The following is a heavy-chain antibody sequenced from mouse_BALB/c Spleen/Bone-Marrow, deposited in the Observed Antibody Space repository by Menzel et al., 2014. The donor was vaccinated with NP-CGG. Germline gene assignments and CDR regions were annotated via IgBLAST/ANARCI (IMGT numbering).Heavy chain of an antibody. J-gene: IGHJ2*01. CDR2: IHPNSGNT. Sequence: VQLQQSGSVLERPGASVKLSCKASGYTFTNSWIHWAKQRPGQGLEWIGEIHPNSGNTNFNEKFKVKATLTVDTSSSTAYVDLSSLTAEDSAVYYCARHHRYAYYFDYWGQGTTLTVSS. CDR3: ARHHRYAYYFDY. CDR1: GYTFTNSW. D-gene: IGHD2-14*01. V-gene: IGHV1S130*01.